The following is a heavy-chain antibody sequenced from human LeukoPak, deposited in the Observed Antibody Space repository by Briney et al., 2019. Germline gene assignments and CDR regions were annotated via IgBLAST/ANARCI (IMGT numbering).Heavy chain of an antibody. CDR2: ISDSGTST. CDR3: AKEVYSSSSGFRFDY. Sequence: GGSLRLSCAASGFSFSSYAMTWVRQAPGKGLEWVSAISDSGTSTYYADSVKGRFPISRDNSKNTLYLQMNSLRADDTAVYYCAKEVYSSSSGFRFDYWGQGTLVTVSS. CDR1: GFSFSSYA. D-gene: IGHD6-6*01. J-gene: IGHJ4*02. V-gene: IGHV3-23*01.